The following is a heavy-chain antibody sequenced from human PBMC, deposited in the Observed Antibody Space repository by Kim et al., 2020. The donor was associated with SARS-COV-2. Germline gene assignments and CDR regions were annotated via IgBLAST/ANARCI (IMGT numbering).Heavy chain of an antibody. Sequence: GGSLRLSCAASGFTFSSYGMHWVRQAPGKGLEWVAVIWYDGSNKYYADSVKGRFTISRDNSKNTLYLQMNSLRAEDTAVYYCARALGYCSGGSCYRLIDYWGQGTLVTVSS. CDR2: IWYDGSNK. J-gene: IGHJ4*02. CDR3: ARALGYCSGGSCYRLIDY. D-gene: IGHD2-15*01. CDR1: GFTFSSYG. V-gene: IGHV3-33*01.